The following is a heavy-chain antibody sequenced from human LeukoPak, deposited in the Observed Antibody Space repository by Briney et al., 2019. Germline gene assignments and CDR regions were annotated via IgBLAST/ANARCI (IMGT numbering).Heavy chain of an antibody. J-gene: IGHJ4*02. CDR2: IYSGGST. CDR1: GFAVSHNY. CDR3: ATRSLISPY. V-gene: IGHV3-53*01. Sequence: GKSLRLSCAASGFAVSHNYMSWLRQAPGKGLEWVSCIYSGGSTDYADSVKGRFTISRDNSRNTLYLQMNSLRAEDTAVYYCATRSLISPYWGQGTLVSVSS. D-gene: IGHD3-3*02.